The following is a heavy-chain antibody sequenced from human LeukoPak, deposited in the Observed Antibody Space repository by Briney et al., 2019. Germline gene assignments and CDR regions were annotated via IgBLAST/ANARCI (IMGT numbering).Heavy chain of an antibody. CDR3: GRGPKVTRGVTNWFDP. J-gene: IGHJ5*02. Sequence: SETLSLTCAVYGGSFSGYYWSWIRQPPGKGLEWIGEINHSGSTNYNPSLKSRVTISVDTSKNQLSLNLSSVTAADTAVYYCGRGPKVTRGVTNWFDPWGQGTLVTVSS. V-gene: IGHV4-34*01. D-gene: IGHD3-10*01. CDR2: INHSGST. CDR1: GGSFSGYY.